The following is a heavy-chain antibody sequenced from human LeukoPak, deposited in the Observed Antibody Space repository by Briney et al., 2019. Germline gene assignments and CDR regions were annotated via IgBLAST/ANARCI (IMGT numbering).Heavy chain of an antibody. CDR1: GGSISTYY. CDR3: ARGGSWYDS. J-gene: IGHJ5*01. CDR2: IHSSGIT. D-gene: IGHD3-16*01. Sequence: SETLSLTCTVSGGSISTYYWSWIRQPAGKGLEWIGRIHSSGITNYNPSLKSRVTMSADTSKNQFSLKLSSVTAADTAVYYCARGGSWYDSWGQGTLVTVSS. V-gene: IGHV4-4*07.